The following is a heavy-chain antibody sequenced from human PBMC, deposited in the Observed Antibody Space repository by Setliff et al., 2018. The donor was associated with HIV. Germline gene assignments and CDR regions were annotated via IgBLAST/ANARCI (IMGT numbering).Heavy chain of an antibody. CDR3: AGSRGYFVQAD. CDR2: ITGSGSRI. J-gene: IGHJ4*02. V-gene: IGHV3-48*03. CDR1: GFTFSNYE. Sequence: GGSLRLSCAASGFTFSNYEMNWVRQAPGKGLEWVSYITGSGSRIYYADSVKGRFSISRDNTKNLLYLEMNSLRAEDAAVYYCAGSRGYFVQADWGQGTLVTVSS. D-gene: IGHD1-1*01.